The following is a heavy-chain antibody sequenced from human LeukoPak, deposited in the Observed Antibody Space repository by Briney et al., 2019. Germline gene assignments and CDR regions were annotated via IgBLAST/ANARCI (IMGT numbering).Heavy chain of an antibody. V-gene: IGHV4-30-4*01. J-gene: IGHJ4*02. Sequence: PSQTLSLTCTVSGGSISSGDYYWSWIRQPPGKGLEWIGYTYYSGSTYYNPSLKSRVTISVDTSKNQFSLKLSSVTAADTAVYYCARENPYCSSTSCYQGHYFDYWGQGTLVTVSS. CDR3: ARENPYCSSTSCYQGHYFDY. CDR2: TYYSGST. CDR1: GGSISSGDYY. D-gene: IGHD2-2*01.